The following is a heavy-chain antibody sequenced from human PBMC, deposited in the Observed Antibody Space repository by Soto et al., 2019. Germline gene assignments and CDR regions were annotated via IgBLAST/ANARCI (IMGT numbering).Heavy chain of an antibody. D-gene: IGHD3-3*01. J-gene: IGHJ6*02. V-gene: IGHV1-69*01. CDR3: ARDPTRGGVVLQDYGMDV. CDR1: GGTLNNYA. CDR2: IIPMFGTA. Sequence: QVQLVQSGAAVRKPGSSAKVSCKASGGTLNNYAVSWVRQAPGQGLEWMGGIIPMFGTANYAQKFQDRVTITADESTSTVYVELTSLRSEDTAIYYCARDPTRGGVVLQDYGMDVWGQGTAVTVSS.